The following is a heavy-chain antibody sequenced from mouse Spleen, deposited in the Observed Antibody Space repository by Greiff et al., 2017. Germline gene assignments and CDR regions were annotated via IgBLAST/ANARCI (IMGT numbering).Heavy chain of an antibody. J-gene: IGHJ2*01. CDR2: ISSGSSTI. Sequence: DVKLVESGGGLVQPGGSRKLSCAASGFTFSSFGMHWVRQAPEKGLEWVAYISSGSSTIYYADTVKGRFTISRDNPKNTLFLQMTSLRSEDTAMYYCARSSLGYWGQGTTLTVSS. CDR1: GFTFSSFG. CDR3: ARSSLGY. V-gene: IGHV5-17*02.